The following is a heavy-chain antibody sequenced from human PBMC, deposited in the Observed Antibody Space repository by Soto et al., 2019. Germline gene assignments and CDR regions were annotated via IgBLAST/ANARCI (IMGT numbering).Heavy chain of an antibody. J-gene: IGHJ4*02. CDR1: GGSVSNKTYY. V-gene: IGHV4-61*01. CDR3: ARTTAVPNTLRSRYFFDH. D-gene: IGHD4-17*01. CDR2: VYYSETT. Sequence: PSETLSLTCSVSGGSVSNKTYYWSWIRQPPGKRLEWIGYVYYSETTNYNPSLKSRVTISVDLSKNQFSLRLSSVTTADTALYYCARTTAVPNTLRSRYFFDHWGQGTLVTVSS.